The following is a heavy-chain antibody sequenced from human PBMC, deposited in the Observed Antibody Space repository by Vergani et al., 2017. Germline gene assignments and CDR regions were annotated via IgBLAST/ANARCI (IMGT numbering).Heavy chain of an antibody. CDR1: GGSMNGYY. Sequence: QVRLQESGPGLVKPSETLSLTCSVSGGSMNGYYWSWSRQPPGKELEWIGYMYDSGSTNYNHSLETRVTISGDTSKDQFSLKLNCVTAADTAVYYGGRDGGEYDKDALDVWGQGTKVTVTS. J-gene: IGHJ3*01. V-gene: IGHV4-59*01. CDR3: GRDGGEYDKDALDV. CDR2: MYDSGST. D-gene: IGHD2-21*01.